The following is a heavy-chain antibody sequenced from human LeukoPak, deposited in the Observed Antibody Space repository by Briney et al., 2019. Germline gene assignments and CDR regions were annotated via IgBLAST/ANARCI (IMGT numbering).Heavy chain of an antibody. Sequence: SQTLSLTCAISGDSFSSNSAAWNWIRQSPSRGLEWLARTYYRSKWYNDYAVSVKSRITINPDTSKNQFSLQLNSVTPEDTAVYYCARVYSSGWYGLDDAFDIWGQGTMVTVSS. CDR3: ARVYSSGWYGLDDAFDI. D-gene: IGHD6-19*01. CDR1: GDSFSSNSAA. V-gene: IGHV6-1*01. J-gene: IGHJ3*02. CDR2: TYYRSKWYN.